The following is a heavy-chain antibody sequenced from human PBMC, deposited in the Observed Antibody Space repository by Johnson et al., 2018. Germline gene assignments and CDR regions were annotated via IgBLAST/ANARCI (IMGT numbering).Heavy chain of an antibody. V-gene: IGHV3-73*01. J-gene: IGHJ3*02. CDR1: GLTFSGST. CDR3: SRHRSGTGDAFDI. D-gene: IGHD1-26*01. Sequence: QLVESGGGLVQPGGSLKLSCTASGLTFSGSTVHWVRQASGKGLEWVGRIRSKVNSYATAYAASLKGRLTIPSDDSKNTAYLQMNSLKTEDTALYYCSRHRSGTGDAFDIWGQGTMVTVSS. CDR2: IRSKVNSYAT.